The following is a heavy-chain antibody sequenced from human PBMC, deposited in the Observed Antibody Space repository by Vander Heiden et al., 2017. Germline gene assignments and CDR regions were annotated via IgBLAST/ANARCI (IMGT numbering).Heavy chain of an antibody. Sequence: SGFTFSSYAMSWVRQAPGKGLEWFSAMSGSGGSTYYADAVKGRFTISRDNSKNTLYLQINRLRAEDTAVYYFATHIRSSPNYFDYWGHGTLMTDAS. D-gene: IGHD2-2*01. CDR2: MSGSGGST. J-gene: IGHJ4*01. CDR1: GFTFSSYA. V-gene: IGHV3-23*01. CDR3: ATHIRSSPNYFDY.